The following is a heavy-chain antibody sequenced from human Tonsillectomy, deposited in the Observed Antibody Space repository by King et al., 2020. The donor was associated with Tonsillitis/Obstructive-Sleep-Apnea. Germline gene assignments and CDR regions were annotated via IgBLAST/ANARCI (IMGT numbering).Heavy chain of an antibody. CDR2: IWYDGSNK. CDR1: GFTFSSYG. CDR3: ARVGYCSSTSCQTLDY. J-gene: IGHJ4*02. V-gene: IGHV3-33*01. D-gene: IGHD2-2*03. Sequence: VQLVESGGGVVQPGRSLRLSCAASGFTFSSYGMHWVRQAPGKGLEWVAVIWYDGSNKYYADSVKGRFTISRDNSKNTLYLQMNSLRAEDTAVYYCARVGYCSSTSCQTLDYWGQGTLVTVSS.